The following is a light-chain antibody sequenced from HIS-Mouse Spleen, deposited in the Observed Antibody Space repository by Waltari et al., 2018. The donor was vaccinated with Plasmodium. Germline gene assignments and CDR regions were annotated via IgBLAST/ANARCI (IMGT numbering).Light chain of an antibody. CDR3: QQYYSTPLT. CDR1: QSVLYSSNNKNY. CDR2: WAS. Sequence: DIVMTQSTDSLAVSLGERATTNRKSSQSVLYSSNNKNYLAWYQQKPGQPPKLLIYWASTRESGVPDRFSGSGSGTDFTLTISSLQAEDVAVYYCQQYYSTPLTFGGGTKVEIK. V-gene: IGKV4-1*01. J-gene: IGKJ4*01.